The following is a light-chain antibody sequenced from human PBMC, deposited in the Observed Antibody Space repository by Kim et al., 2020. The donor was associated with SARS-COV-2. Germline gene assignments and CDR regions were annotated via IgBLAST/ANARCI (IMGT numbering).Light chain of an antibody. CDR1: QSVTSSY. CDR3: QQYGTSLRT. V-gene: IGKV3-20*01. CDR2: GAS. J-gene: IGKJ1*01. Sequence: EIVWTQSPGTLSLSPGERATLSCRASQSVTSSYLAWYQQKPGQPPRLLIYGASNRATGIPDRFSGSGSGTDFTLTISRLESEDLAVYYCQQYGTSLRTFGQGTKVEIK.